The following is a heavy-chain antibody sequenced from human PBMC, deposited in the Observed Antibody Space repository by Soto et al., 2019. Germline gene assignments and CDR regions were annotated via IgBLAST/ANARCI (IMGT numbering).Heavy chain of an antibody. V-gene: IGHV3-74*01. Sequence: EVQLVESGGGLVQPGGSLRLSCEASGFSLSSYWMHWVRQAPGKGLVWVSRINSDASRTSYADSVKGRFTISRDNAKNTLYLQMNSLRAEDTAVYYCTRDHFLGYCSSATCYLPSNLAKQVDSWGQGTLVTVSS. CDR1: GFSLSSYW. CDR3: TRDHFLGYCSSATCYLPSNLAKQVDS. J-gene: IGHJ4*02. CDR2: INSDASRT. D-gene: IGHD2-2*01.